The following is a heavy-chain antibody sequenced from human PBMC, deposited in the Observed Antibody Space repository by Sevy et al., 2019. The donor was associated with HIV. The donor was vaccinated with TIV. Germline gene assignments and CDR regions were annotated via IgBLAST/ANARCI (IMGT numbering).Heavy chain of an antibody. J-gene: IGHJ3*01. Sequence: GGSLRLYCAASGFTFSNYWMHWVRQAPGKGLVWVSRIKTDGSNRDSADSVKGRFFISRDNAKNLLYLQMNSLRAEDTAVYYCAREGDTVLVPTAVDAFDLWGQGTMVTVSS. CDR3: AREGDTVLVPTAVDAFDL. CDR2: IKTDGSNR. V-gene: IGHV3-74*01. CDR1: GFTFSNYW. D-gene: IGHD2-2*01.